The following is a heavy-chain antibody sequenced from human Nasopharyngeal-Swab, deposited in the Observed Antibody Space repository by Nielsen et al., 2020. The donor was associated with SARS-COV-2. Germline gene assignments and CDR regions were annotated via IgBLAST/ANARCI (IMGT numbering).Heavy chain of an antibody. CDR1: GFTFSNYA. V-gene: IGHV3-23*01. D-gene: IGHD3-22*01. CDR2: ISGSGGST. CDR3: AKGGLGITMILVVITTYDAFDI. Sequence: GESLKISCEASGFTFSNYAMSWVRQAPGKGLEWVSAISGSGGSTYYADSVKGRFTISRDNSKNTLYPQMNSLRAEDTAVYYCAKGGLGITMILVVITTYDAFDIWGQGTMVTVSS. J-gene: IGHJ3*02.